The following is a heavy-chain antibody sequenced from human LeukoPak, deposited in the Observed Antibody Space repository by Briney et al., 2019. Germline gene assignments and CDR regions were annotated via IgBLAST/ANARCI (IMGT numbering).Heavy chain of an antibody. D-gene: IGHD4-11*01. CDR3: AKRSNYVSYYFDY. CDR1: GFTFSSYA. CDR2: INGSGGST. J-gene: IGHJ4*02. V-gene: IGHV3-23*01. Sequence: GGSLRLSCAASGFTFSSYAMSWVSQAPGKGLEWVSAINGSGGSTYYADSVKGRFTISRDNSKNTLYLQMNSLRAEDTAVYYCAKRSNYVSYYFDYWGQGTLVTVSS.